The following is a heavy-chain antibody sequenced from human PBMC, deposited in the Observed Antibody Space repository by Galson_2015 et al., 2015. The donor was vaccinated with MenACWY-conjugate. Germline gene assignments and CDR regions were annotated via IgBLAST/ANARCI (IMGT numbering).Heavy chain of an antibody. V-gene: IGHV6-1*01. CDR2: TYYRSKWYN. Sequence: CAISGDSVSSHTATWNWIRQSPSRGLEWLGRTYYRSKWYNDYAVSVQSRITINPDTSKNQFSLHLSSVTPEDTAVYYCAVYCSSTRGYGASGGYWGQGTLVTVSS. CDR1: GDSVSSHTAT. D-gene: IGHD2-2*01. CDR3: AVYCSSTRGYGASGGY. J-gene: IGHJ4*02.